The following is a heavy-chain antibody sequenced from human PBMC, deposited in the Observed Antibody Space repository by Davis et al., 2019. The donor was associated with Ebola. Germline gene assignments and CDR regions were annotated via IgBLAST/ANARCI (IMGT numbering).Heavy chain of an antibody. J-gene: IGHJ4*02. V-gene: IGHV1-2*02. CDR2: INPNSGDT. Sequence: ASVKVSCKASGFTFTDYYIHWVRQAPGQGLEWMGWINPNSGDTNYAQKFQGRVTMTRDTSVTTAYMELSRLRSGDTAFYYCARLGSSNWNDYWGQGTLVTVSS. CDR1: GFTFTDYY. CDR3: ARLGSSNWNDY. D-gene: IGHD1-1*01.